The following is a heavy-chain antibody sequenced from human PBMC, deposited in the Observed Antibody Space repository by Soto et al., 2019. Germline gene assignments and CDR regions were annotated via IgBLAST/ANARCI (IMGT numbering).Heavy chain of an antibody. CDR3: ARTTLRKARFDP. CDR2: IYYSGST. J-gene: IGHJ5*02. D-gene: IGHD3-16*01. CDR1: GDSISSYF. Sequence: QVQLQESGPRVVKPSETLSLTCTVSGDSISSYFWSWIRQPPGKGLEWIGYIYYSGSTNYNPFLKSRVTISVDTSKNQFSLKLTSVTAADTAVYYCARTTLRKARFDPWGQGTLVTVSS. V-gene: IGHV4-59*01.